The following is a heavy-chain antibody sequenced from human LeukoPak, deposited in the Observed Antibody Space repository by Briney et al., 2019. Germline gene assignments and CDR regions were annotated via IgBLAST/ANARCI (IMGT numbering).Heavy chain of an antibody. D-gene: IGHD6-6*01. J-gene: IGHJ4*02. Sequence: QTXXLXCXVSGDSIRNGNHYWTWIRQSPGKGLEWIGFIYYSGSTYYNPSLESRVSISVDTSKNQFSLKLTSVTAADTAVYYCANQKDSSSFVDYWGQGTLVTVSS. CDR2: IYYSGST. CDR1: GDSIRNGNHY. V-gene: IGHV4-30-4*01. CDR3: ANQKDSSSFVDY.